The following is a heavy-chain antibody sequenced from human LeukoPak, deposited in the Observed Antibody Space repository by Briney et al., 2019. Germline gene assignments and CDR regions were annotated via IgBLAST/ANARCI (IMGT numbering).Heavy chain of an antibody. CDR1: GGSISSYY. CDR2: IYYSGST. J-gene: IGHJ6*02. CDR3: ARHYRPDVDIVATSHYYYYGMDV. Sequence: SETLSLTCTVSGGSISSYYWSWIRQPPGKGLEWIGYIYYSGSTNYNPSLKSRVTISVDTSKNQFSLKLSSVTAADTAVYYCARHYRPDVDIVATSHYYYYGMDVWGQGTLVTVSS. D-gene: IGHD5-12*01. V-gene: IGHV4-59*08.